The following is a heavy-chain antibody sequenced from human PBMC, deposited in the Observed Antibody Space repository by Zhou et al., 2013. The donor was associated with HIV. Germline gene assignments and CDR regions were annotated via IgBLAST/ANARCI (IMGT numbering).Heavy chain of an antibody. CDR1: GGTFGSFA. V-gene: IGHV1-69*12. Sequence: QVQLVQSGAEVKKPGSSVKLSCKASGGTFGSFAISWVRQAPGQGLEWMGGIIPITGIPNYARKFEGRVTISADESTTTSQMDLSSLTSHDTAVYYCARGIVVVEAYDAFDIWGQGTMVTVSS. CDR2: IIPITGIP. J-gene: IGHJ3*02. CDR3: ARGIVVVEAYDAFDI. D-gene: IGHD2-15*01.